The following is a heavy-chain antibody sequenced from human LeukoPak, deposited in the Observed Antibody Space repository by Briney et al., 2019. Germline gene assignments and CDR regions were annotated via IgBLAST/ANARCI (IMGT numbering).Heavy chain of an antibody. Sequence: SETLSLTCTVSGGSISSSSYYWGWIRQSPGKGLEWIGEINHSGSTNYNPSLKSRVTISVDTSKNQFSLKLSSVTAADTAVYYCARKDFDWLLFDYWGQGTLVTVSS. D-gene: IGHD3-9*01. V-gene: IGHV4-39*07. CDR1: GGSISSSSYY. J-gene: IGHJ4*02. CDR3: ARKDFDWLLFDY. CDR2: INHSGST.